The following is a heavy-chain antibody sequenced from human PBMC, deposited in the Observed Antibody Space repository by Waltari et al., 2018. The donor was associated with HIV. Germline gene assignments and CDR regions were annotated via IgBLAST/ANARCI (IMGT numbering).Heavy chain of an antibody. CDR1: GDSISSYY. D-gene: IGHD3-10*01. CDR3: ARSWFGESGPRGAFDI. Sequence: QVQLQESGPGQVKPSETLSLSCTVSGDSISSYYWSWIRQPPGKGLEWIGSIYYSRSTNYNPSLESLVTLSVDTAKSQFSLRLSSVTAADTAVYYCARSWFGESGPRGAFDIWGQGTMVTVSS. J-gene: IGHJ3*02. V-gene: IGHV4-59*01. CDR2: IYYSRST.